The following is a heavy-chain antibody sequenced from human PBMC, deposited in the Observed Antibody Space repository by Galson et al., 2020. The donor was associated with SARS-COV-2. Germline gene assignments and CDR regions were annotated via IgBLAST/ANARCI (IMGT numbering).Heavy chain of an antibody. V-gene: IGHV3-72*01. Sequence: GRSLRLSCAASGFTFSDHYMDWVRQAPGKGLEWVGRSRNKANKYTTDYAASVKGRFTISRDDSKNSLYLQMNSLKTEDTAVYYCARNYDYSNYGIGYWGQGTLVTVSS. D-gene: IGHD4-4*01. CDR2: SRNKANKYTT. CDR1: GFTFSDHY. CDR3: ARNYDYSNYGIGY. J-gene: IGHJ4*02.